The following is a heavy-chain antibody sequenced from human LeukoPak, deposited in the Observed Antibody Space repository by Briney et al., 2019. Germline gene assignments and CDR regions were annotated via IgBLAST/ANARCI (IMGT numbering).Heavy chain of an antibody. CDR3: ARDHGTRDGYSSAVVRYFDL. V-gene: IGHV3-74*01. J-gene: IGHJ2*01. D-gene: IGHD5-24*01. CDR2: INTDGSST. CDR1: GFTFSSYW. Sequence: GSLRLSCAASGFTFSSYWMHWVRQAPGKGLVWVSRINTDGSSTSYADSVKGRFTISRDNAKNTLYLQMNSLRAEDTAVYYCARDHGTRDGYSSAVVRYFDLWGRGTLVTVSS.